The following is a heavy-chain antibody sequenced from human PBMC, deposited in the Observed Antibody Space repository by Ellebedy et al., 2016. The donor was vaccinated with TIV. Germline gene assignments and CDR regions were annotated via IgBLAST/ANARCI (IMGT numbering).Heavy chain of an antibody. V-gene: IGHV1-2*02. Sequence: AASVKVSCKASGYIFTDYYMHWVRHAPGQGLEWMGWINPNSGATNYVQKFQGRVTMTRDTSITTAYMELRRLTSDDTAVYYCARDSSSYNWFDPWGQGTLVTVSS. CDR1: GYIFTDYY. CDR3: ARDSSSYNWFDP. CDR2: INPNSGAT. J-gene: IGHJ5*02. D-gene: IGHD2-2*01.